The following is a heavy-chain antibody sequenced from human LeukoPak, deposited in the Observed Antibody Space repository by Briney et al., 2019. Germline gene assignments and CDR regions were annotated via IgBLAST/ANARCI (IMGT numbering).Heavy chain of an antibody. CDR1: RFTFSSYG. D-gene: IGHD3-16*01. CDR2: TWYDGGNK. CDR3: AKDGGNWAFDI. V-gene: IGHV3-30*02. Sequence: GGTLRLSCAASRFTFSSYGMHWVRQAPGKGLEWVAFTWYDGGNKYYGDSVKGRFTISRDNSKNTLYLQMNSLRAEDTAVYYCAKDGGNWAFDIWGQGTMVTVSS. J-gene: IGHJ3*02.